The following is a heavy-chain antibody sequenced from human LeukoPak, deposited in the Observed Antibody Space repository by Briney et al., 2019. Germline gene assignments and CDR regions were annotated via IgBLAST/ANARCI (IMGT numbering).Heavy chain of an antibody. CDR2: ISSGSSAI. CDR3: VRGAYSSSWLNFDY. D-gene: IGHD6-13*01. CDR1: GFTFTTYS. J-gene: IGHJ4*02. Sequence: GGSLRLSCEASGFTFTTYSMTWVRQAPGKGLEWVSIISSGSSAIFSADARKGRFTISRDDAKNLLYLDMNSLRAEDTAVYYCVRGAYSSSWLNFDYWGQGTLVTVSS. V-gene: IGHV3-21*01.